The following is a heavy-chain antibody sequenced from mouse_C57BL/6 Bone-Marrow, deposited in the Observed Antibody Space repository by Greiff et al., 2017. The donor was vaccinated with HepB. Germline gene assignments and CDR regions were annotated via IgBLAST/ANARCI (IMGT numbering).Heavy chain of an antibody. D-gene: IGHD2-3*01. J-gene: IGHJ1*03. Sequence: QVQLQQSGPGLVAPSQSLSITCTVSGFSLTSYGVDWVRQPPGKGLEWLGVIWGGGSTNYNSALMSRLSISKDNSKSQVFLKMNSLQTDDTAMYYCAKRPYDGYSRWYFDVWGTGTTVTVSS. CDR1: GFSLTSYG. CDR2: IWGGGST. V-gene: IGHV2-9*01. CDR3: AKRPYDGYSRWYFDV.